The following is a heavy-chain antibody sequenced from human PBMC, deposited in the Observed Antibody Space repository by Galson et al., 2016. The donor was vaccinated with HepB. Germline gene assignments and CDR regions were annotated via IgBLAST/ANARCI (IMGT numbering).Heavy chain of an antibody. CDR1: GITFSDSY. Sequence: SLRLSCAASGITFSDSYMTWIRQAPGKGLEWLSYISSSGSTIYYADSVKGRFTISRDNAKSSLYLQMNSLRDEDTAVYYCARVRVDYHYWSNKPKHYYSGMDVWGQGTTVTVSS. J-gene: IGHJ6*02. V-gene: IGHV3-11*01. CDR2: ISSSGSTI. D-gene: IGHD3-3*01. CDR3: ARVRVDYHYWSNKPKHYYSGMDV.